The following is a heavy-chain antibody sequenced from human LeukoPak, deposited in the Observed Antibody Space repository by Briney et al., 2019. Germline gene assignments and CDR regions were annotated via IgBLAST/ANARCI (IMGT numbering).Heavy chain of an antibody. V-gene: IGHV3-48*03. CDR2: ITSSANTM. Sequence: GGSLRLSCVASGFTFSSYEMTWVRQVPGKGLEWISSITSSANTMYYSDSVRGRFTISRDDAKNSLYLQMNGLRADDTAVYYCARDLVRGTNDAFDVWGQGTMVTVSS. CDR1: GFTFSSYE. CDR3: ARDLVRGTNDAFDV. J-gene: IGHJ3*01. D-gene: IGHD3-10*01.